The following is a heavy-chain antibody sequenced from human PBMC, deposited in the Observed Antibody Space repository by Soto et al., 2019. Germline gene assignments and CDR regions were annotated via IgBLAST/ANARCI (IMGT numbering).Heavy chain of an antibody. CDR1: GFTFSRYS. Sequence: LRLSCAASGFTFSRYSMNWVRQAPGKGLEWVSSISSTTNYIYYADSMKGRFTVSRDNAKNSVYLDMNSLSAEDTAVYYCARESEDLTSNFDYWGQGTLVTVSS. CDR3: ARESEDLTSNFDY. J-gene: IGHJ4*02. V-gene: IGHV3-21*01. CDR2: ISSTTNYI.